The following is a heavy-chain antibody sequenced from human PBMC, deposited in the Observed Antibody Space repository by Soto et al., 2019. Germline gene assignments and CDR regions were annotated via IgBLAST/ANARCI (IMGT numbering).Heavy chain of an antibody. CDR1: GASITNYY. V-gene: IGHV4-59*01. CDR2: IYYGGTS. D-gene: IGHD3-10*01. J-gene: IGHJ4*02. CDR3: AMYYGHGQDY. Sequence: QVQLHQSGPGLVKPSETLSLTCSVSGASITNYYWTWIRQSPGKGLEWIGYIYYGGTSNYNSSLKGRVTVSVDMSTSQFSLTLNSVTAADTAVYYCAMYYGHGQDYWGQGTLVTVSS.